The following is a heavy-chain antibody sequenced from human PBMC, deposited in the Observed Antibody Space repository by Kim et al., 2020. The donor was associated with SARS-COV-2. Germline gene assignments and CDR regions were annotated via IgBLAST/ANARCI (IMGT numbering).Heavy chain of an antibody. J-gene: IGHJ4*02. Sequence: GESLKISCKGSGYSFTSYWIGWVRQMPGKGLEWMGIIYPGDSDTRYSPSFQGQVTISADKSISTAYLQWSSLKDSDTAMYYCALTYYYDSSGWGHFDYWGQGTLVTVSS. V-gene: IGHV5-51*01. CDR1: GYSFTSYW. CDR2: IYPGDSDT. CDR3: ALTYYYDSSGWGHFDY. D-gene: IGHD3-22*01.